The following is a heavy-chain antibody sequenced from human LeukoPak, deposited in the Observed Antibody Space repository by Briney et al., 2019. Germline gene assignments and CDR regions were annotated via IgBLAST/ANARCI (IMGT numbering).Heavy chain of an antibody. V-gene: IGHV6-1*01. J-gene: IGHJ4*02. D-gene: IGHD6-19*01. CDR3: ARTYRSALGE. Sequence: SQTLSLTCAIPGDSVSSNSVAWNWIRQSPSRGLEWLGRTYYRSKWFNDYAVSVKSRITINPDTSKNQFSLQLNSVTPEDTAVYYCARTYRSALGEWGQGTLVTVSS. CDR1: GDSVSSNSVA. CDR2: TYYRSKWFN.